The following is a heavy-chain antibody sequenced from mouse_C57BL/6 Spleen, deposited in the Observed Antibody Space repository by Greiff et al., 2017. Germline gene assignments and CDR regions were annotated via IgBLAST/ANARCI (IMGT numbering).Heavy chain of an antibody. CDR3: ARESSGYWFAY. CDR2: IYPGDGDT. CDR1: GYAFSSPW. V-gene: IGHV1-82*01. Sequence: VQPQQSGPEPVKPGASVKIFRKASGYAFSSPWMNWVKQRPGKGLEWIGRIYPGDGDTNYNGKFKGKATLTADKSSSTAYMQLSSLTSEDSAVYFSARESSGYWFAYWGQGTLVTVSA. D-gene: IGHD3-2*02. J-gene: IGHJ3*01.